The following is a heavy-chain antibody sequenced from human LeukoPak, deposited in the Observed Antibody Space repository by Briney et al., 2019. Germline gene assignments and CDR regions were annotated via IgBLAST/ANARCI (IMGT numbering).Heavy chain of an antibody. CDR2: ITWNSGSI. Sequence: GRSLRLSCAASGFTFDDYAMHWVRQAPGKGLEWVSGITWNSGSIGYADSVEGRFTISRDNAKNSLYLQINSLRPEDTALYYCVKGSAYSSSWYVDWGQGTLVTVSS. CDR1: GFTFDDYA. V-gene: IGHV3-9*01. D-gene: IGHD6-13*01. J-gene: IGHJ4*02. CDR3: VKGSAYSSSWYVD.